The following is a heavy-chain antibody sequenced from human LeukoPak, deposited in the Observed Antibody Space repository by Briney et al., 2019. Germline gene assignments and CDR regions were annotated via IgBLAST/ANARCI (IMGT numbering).Heavy chain of an antibody. J-gene: IGHJ4*02. D-gene: IGHD3-10*01. CDR1: GFTFSSYA. CDR3: ARDRDAYY. CDR2: IRYDGSDK. Sequence: GGSLRLSCAASGFTFSSYAMSWVRQAPGKGLEWVAFIRYDGSDKYYADSVKGRFTISRDNSKNTLYLQMNSLRAEDTAVYYCARDRDAYYWGQGTLVTVSS. V-gene: IGHV3-30*02.